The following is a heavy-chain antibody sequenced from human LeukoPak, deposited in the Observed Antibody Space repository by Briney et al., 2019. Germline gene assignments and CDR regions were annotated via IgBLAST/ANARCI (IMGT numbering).Heavy chain of an antibody. CDR2: IYDSGST. Sequence: TSETLSLTCTVSGGSISSYYWSWIRQPPGKGLEWIGYIYDSGSTNYNPSLKSRVTISVDTSKNQFSLKLSSVTAADTAVYYCARRPTVTTLFDYWGQGTLVTVSS. CDR3: ARRPTVTTLFDY. V-gene: IGHV4-59*01. CDR1: GGSISSYY. J-gene: IGHJ4*02. D-gene: IGHD4-17*01.